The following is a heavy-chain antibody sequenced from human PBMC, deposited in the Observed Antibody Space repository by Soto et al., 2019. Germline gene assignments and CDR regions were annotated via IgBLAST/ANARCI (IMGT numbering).Heavy chain of an antibody. V-gene: IGHV3-73*02. D-gene: IGHD4-17*01. Sequence: QLVESGGGLVQPGGSLKLSCAVSGFTFRDSALHWVRQASGKGLEWVGRIRNKVNDYATIYAASVKGRFTISRDDSKKTPYLQMNSLKTKDTAVYYCTRPADSGDYDWYFDLWGRGTPVTVSS. CDR3: TRPADSGDYDWYFDL. CDR1: GFTFRDSA. J-gene: IGHJ2*01. CDR2: IRNKVNDYAT.